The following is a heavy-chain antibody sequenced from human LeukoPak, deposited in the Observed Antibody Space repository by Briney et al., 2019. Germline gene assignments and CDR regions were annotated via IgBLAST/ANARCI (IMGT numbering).Heavy chain of an antibody. D-gene: IGHD5-12*01. CDR2: ISGTNTYI. CDR1: GFTFSSYT. CDR3: ARDDGYSGYDSLDY. V-gene: IGHV3-21*01. J-gene: IGHJ4*02. Sequence: SGGSLRLSCAASGFTFSSYTMTWVRQAPGTGLEWVSSISGTNTYIYYADSVKGRFTISRDNAKNSLYLQMNSLRAEDTAVYYCARDDGYSGYDSLDYWGQGTLVTVSS.